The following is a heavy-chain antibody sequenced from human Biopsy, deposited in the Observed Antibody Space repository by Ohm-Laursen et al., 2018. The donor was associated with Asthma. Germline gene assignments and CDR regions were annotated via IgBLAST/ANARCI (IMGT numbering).Heavy chain of an antibody. D-gene: IGHD3-22*01. V-gene: IGHV4-39*01. CDR2: MYYSGSA. CDR3: ARHQEAAPYHYDGSIAY. J-gene: IGHJ4*02. Sequence: GTLSLTCRVSGGAIRTSGYYWGWIRQPPGKGLEWIGSMYYSGSAYYNPSLESRVTISVDTSKNQFSLKLSSVTAADTAVYFCARHQEAAPYHYDGSIAYWGQGIPVTVSS. CDR1: GGAIRTSGYY.